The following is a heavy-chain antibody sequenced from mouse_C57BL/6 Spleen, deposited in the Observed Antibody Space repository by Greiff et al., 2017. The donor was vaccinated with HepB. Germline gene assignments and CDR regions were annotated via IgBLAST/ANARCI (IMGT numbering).Heavy chain of an antibody. CDR3: ARSLSTMVTTNYAMDY. D-gene: IGHD2-2*01. J-gene: IGHJ4*01. Sequence: VQLQQSGAELVMPGASVKLSCKASGYTFTSYWMHWVKQRPGQGLEWIGEIDPSDSYTNYNQKFKGKSTLTVDKSSSTAYMQLSSLTSEDSAVYYYARSLSTMVTTNYAMDYWGQGTSVTVSS. V-gene: IGHV1-69*01. CDR1: GYTFTSYW. CDR2: IDPSDSYT.